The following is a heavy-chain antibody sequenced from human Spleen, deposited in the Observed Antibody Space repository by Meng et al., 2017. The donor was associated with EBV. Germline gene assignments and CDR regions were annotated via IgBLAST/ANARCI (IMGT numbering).Heavy chain of an antibody. Sequence: QPQLQESGPGLVKPSATLSLTCTVSGVSVNERDYYWGWVRQSPGRGLEWIGTIHYTGTTSYNPSLRSRVTMSLDTSKNQFSLRLTSVTAADTAVYYCARQDPTISTRPFDYWGQGTLVTVSS. CDR3: ARQDPTISTRPFDY. CDR1: GVSVNERDYY. CDR2: IHYTGTT. V-gene: IGHV4-39*01. J-gene: IGHJ4*02. D-gene: IGHD6-6*01.